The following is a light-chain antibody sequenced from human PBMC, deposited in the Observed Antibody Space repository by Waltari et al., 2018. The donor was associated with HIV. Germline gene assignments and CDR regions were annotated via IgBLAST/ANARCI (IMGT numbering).Light chain of an antibody. CDR2: DVS. V-gene: IGLV2-14*01. Sequence: QSALTQPASVSGSPGQSSTISCTGTRSDVGGYNYVPWYQQHPGKAPKPMIYDVSNRPSGVSNRFSGSKSGNTASLTISGLQAEDEADYYCSSYTSSSTLEGVFGGGTKLTVL. CDR3: SSYTSSSTLEGV. J-gene: IGLJ3*02. CDR1: RSDVGGYNY.